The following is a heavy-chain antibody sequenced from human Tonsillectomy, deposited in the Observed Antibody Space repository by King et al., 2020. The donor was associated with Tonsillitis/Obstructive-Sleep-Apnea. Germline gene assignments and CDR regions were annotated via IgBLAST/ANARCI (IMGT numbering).Heavy chain of an antibody. Sequence: MQLQESGPGLVKPSETLSLTCTVSGGSISNSYWSWIRQPPGKGLEWIGYVYYSGSTNYNPSLRSLVTISVDTSKNQFSLRLSSVTAAETAVYYCARVPPNYYGSGSYRFDFWGQGTLVTVSS. D-gene: IGHD3-10*01. CDR2: VYYSGST. J-gene: IGHJ4*02. CDR3: ARVPPNYYGSGSYRFDF. V-gene: IGHV4-59*01. CDR1: GGSISNSY.